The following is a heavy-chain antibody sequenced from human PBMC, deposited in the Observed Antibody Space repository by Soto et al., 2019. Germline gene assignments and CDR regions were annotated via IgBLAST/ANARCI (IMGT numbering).Heavy chain of an antibody. CDR1: GDSVSSYSAA. Sequence: PSQTLSLTCAISGDSVSSYSAAWIWIRQSPSGGLEWLGRTYYRSRFFSDYAESVKSRIIINPDTSKNQFSLQLKSVTPEDTAVYYCVRDRYSSSGWFDPWGQGTLVTVSS. CDR3: VRDRYSSSGWFDP. V-gene: IGHV6-1*01. J-gene: IGHJ5*02. CDR2: TYYRSRFFS. D-gene: IGHD3-10*01.